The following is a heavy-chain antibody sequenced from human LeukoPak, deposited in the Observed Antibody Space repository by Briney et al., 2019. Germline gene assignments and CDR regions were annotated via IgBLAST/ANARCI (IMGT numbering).Heavy chain of an antibody. D-gene: IGHD3-22*01. Sequence: GGSLRLSCAASGFTFSNYGMHWVRQAPGKGLEWVAVIWYDGSNGYYADSVKGRFTISRDNSKNTLYLQMNSLRAEDTAVYYCARDNYDSSGYYFDWGQGTLVTVSS. CDR1: GFTFSNYG. CDR2: IWYDGSNG. CDR3: ARDNYDSSGYYFD. V-gene: IGHV3-33*01. J-gene: IGHJ4*02.